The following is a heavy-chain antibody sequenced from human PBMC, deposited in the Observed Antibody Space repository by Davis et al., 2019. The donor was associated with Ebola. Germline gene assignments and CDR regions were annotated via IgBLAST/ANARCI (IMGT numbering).Heavy chain of an antibody. V-gene: IGHV1-2*06. CDR2: INPNSGDT. J-gene: IGHJ6*04. CDR1: GYTFTDYY. D-gene: IGHD3-10*01. Sequence: AASVKVSCKASGYTFTDYYMHWVRQAPGQGLECMGRINPNSGDTNYEQKFQGRVTMTRDTSIRTAYMELTKLRSDDTAVYYCARERWELIGGGMDVWGKGTTVTVSS. CDR3: ARERWELIGGGMDV.